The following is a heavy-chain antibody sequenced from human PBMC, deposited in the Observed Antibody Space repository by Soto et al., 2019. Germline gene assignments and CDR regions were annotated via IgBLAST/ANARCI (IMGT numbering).Heavy chain of an antibody. J-gene: IGHJ6*02. D-gene: IGHD3-22*01. CDR2: IYFSGST. CDR1: GGPISPYY. Sequence: PSETLSLTCSVSGGPISPYYWSWIRHSAGKGLEWIGRIYFSGSTNYNPPLKSRVTMSVDTSKRQFSLKLSSVTAADTAIYYCAREGGYYDSSGSGVYHYFGVDVWGQGTTVTVSS. V-gene: IGHV4-4*07. CDR3: AREGGYYDSSGSGVYHYFGVDV.